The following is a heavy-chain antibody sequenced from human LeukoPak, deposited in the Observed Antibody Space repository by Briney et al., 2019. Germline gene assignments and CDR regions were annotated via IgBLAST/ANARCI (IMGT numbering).Heavy chain of an antibody. Sequence: SETLSLTCTVSGGSISSDNYSWSWIRQPAGKGLEWIGRVYTSGSTNYNPSLKSRVTISADTSKNQFSLKLSSVTAADTAVYYCARRSPYSSSWYHYWGQGTLVTVSS. D-gene: IGHD6-13*01. CDR2: VYTSGST. V-gene: IGHV4-61*02. CDR3: ARRSPYSSSWYHY. J-gene: IGHJ4*02. CDR1: GGSISSDNYS.